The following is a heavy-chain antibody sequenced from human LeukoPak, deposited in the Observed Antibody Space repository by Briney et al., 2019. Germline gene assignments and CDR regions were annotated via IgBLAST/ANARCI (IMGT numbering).Heavy chain of an antibody. CDR3: ALSLNNAAYFDY. J-gene: IGHJ4*02. CDR2: IDWDDDE. V-gene: IGHV2-70*04. CDR1: GLLLSTHAMR. Sequence: GSGPTLVNPTQTLTLTCTFSGLLLSTHAMRVSWIRQPPGKALDWLARIDWDDDEFYSSPLKTGLTISKDTSKNQVVLTMTNMDPVDTATYYCALSLNNAAYFDYWGQGTLVTVSS. D-gene: IGHD1/OR15-1a*01.